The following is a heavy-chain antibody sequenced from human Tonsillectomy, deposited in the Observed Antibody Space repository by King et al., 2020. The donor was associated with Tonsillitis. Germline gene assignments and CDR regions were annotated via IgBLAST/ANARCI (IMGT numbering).Heavy chain of an antibody. CDR2: IHSSGST. CDR1: GASMSSYY. V-gene: IGHV4-4*07. J-gene: IGHJ4*02. CDR3: ARDQPVGSTRFDY. Sequence: VQLQESGPGLVKPSETLSLTCTVSGASMSSYYWSWIRQPAEKGLKWIGRIHSSGSTNYNPSLESRVTMSVDTSENQFSLRLTSMTAADTAVYYCARDQPVGSTRFDYWGQGILVTVSS. D-gene: IGHD2-2*01.